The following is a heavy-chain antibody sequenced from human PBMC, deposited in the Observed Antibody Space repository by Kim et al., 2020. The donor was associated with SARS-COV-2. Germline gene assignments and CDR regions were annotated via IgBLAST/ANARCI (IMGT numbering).Heavy chain of an antibody. CDR3: ARGLGWQQLVSYFDP. V-gene: IGHV3-21*01. J-gene: IGHJ5*02. CDR1: GFTFSSYS. D-gene: IGHD6-13*01. Sequence: GGSLRLSCAASGFTFSSYSMNWVRQAPGKGLEWVSSISSSSSYIYYADSVKGRFTISRDNAKNSLYLQMNSLRAEDTAVYYCARGLGWQQLVSYFDPWGQGTLVTVSS. CDR2: ISSSSSYI.